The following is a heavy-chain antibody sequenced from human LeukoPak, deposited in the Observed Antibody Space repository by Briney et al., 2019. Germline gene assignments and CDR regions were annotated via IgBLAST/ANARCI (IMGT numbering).Heavy chain of an antibody. CDR2: IKQDGSEK. D-gene: IGHD2-15*01. V-gene: IGHV3-7*01. CDR3: ASSGYCSGGTCSSGFDP. J-gene: IGHJ5*02. CDR1: GFTFSSYW. Sequence: GGSLRLSCAASGFTFSSYWMSWVRQAPGKGLEWVANIKQDGSEKYYVDSVKGRFTISRDNAKNSLYLQMNSLRADDTAVYYCASSGYCSGGTCSSGFDPWGQGTLVTVSS.